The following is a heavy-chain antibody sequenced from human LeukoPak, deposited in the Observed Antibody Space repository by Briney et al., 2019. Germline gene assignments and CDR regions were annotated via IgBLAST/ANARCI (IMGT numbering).Heavy chain of an antibody. D-gene: IGHD6-6*01. V-gene: IGHV4-4*02. CDR1: GGSITQTNY. CDR3: ARQEQLGGIDY. J-gene: IGHJ4*02. Sequence: PSETLSLTCDVSGGSITQTNYWTWVRQPPGKGLEWIGEVNLQGGTNYNPSLLRRVAISVDTSKNQFSLKLSSVTAADTAVYYCARQEQLGGIDYWGQGTLVTVSS. CDR2: VNLQGGT.